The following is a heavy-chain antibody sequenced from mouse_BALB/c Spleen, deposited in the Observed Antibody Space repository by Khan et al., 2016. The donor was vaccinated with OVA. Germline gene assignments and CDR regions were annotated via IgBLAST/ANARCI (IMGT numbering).Heavy chain of an antibody. CDR3: AGESNFDY. Sequence: EVELVESGGGLVQPGGSRKLSCAASGFTFSRFGMHWVRQAPEKGLEWVAYISSGSSSIYYADTVKGRFTISRDNPKNTLFLQMTSLRSEDTAMYYCAGESNFDYWGQGTTLTVSS. V-gene: IGHV5-17*02. J-gene: IGHJ2*01. CDR1: GFTFSRFG. D-gene: IGHD6-2*01. CDR2: ISSGSSSI.